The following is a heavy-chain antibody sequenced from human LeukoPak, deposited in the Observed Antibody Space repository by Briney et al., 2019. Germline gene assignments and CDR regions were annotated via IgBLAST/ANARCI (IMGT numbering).Heavy chain of an antibody. CDR2: MYYSGST. CDR1: GGSISSYY. V-gene: IGHV4-59*12. CDR3: ARRRIRNYGSDSYQYRLTYNFFDY. D-gene: IGHD3-10*01. Sequence: SETLSLTCTVSGGSISSYYWSWIRQPPGKGLEWIGYMYYSGSTNYNPSLKSRVTISVDTSKNQVSLKLSSVTAADTGIYYCARRRIRNYGSDSYQYRLTYNFFDYWGRGTLVTVSS. J-gene: IGHJ4*02.